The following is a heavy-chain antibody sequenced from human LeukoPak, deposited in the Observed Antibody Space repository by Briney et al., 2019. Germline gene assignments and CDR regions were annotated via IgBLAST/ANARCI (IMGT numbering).Heavy chain of an antibody. Sequence: GGSLRLSCAASGFTFSSYAMHWVRQAPGKGQEWVAVISYDGSNKYYADSVKGRFTISRDNSKNTLYLQMNSLRAEDTAVYYCARDRPFGGVIVSYWFDPWGQGTLVTVSS. D-gene: IGHD3-16*02. CDR2: ISYDGSNK. V-gene: IGHV3-30*04. J-gene: IGHJ5*02. CDR1: GFTFSSYA. CDR3: ARDRPFGGVIVSYWFDP.